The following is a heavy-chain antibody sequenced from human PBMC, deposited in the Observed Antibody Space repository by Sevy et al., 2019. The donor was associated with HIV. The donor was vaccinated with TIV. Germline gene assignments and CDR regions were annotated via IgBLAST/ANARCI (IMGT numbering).Heavy chain of an antibody. V-gene: IGHV3-21*01. CDR3: ARDTTSYYDSSGQYYFDY. CDR2: ISSSSSYI. J-gene: IGHJ4*02. CDR1: GFTFSSYS. D-gene: IGHD3-22*01. Sequence: GGSLRLSCAASGFTFSSYSMNWVRQAPGKGLEWDSSISSSSSYIYYADSVKGRFTISRDNAKNSLYLQMNRLRAEDTAVYYCARDTTSYYDSSGQYYFDYWGQGTLVTVSS.